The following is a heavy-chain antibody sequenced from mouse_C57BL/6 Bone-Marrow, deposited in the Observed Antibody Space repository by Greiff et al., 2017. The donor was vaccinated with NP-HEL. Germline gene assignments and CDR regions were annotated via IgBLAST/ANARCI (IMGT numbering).Heavy chain of an antibody. V-gene: IGHV1-72*01. CDR3: TRYDYSRSSVDD. D-gene: IGHD1-1*01. CDR1: GYTFTSYL. CDR2: IDPISGGT. Sequence: QVQLQQPGAELVKPGASVKLSCKASGYTFTSYLMPWVTQRPGRGLEWIGRIDPISGGTKYNEKFKSKATLTVDKPSSTAYMQLNSLTSEDPAVYNRTRYDYSRSSVDDWGQGTTLTVS. J-gene: IGHJ2*01.